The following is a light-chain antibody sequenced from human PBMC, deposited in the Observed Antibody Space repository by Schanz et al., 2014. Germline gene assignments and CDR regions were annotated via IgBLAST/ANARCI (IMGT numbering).Light chain of an antibody. CDR2: DVN. V-gene: IGLV2-14*03. CDR1: SSDVGGYDF. CDR3: SSYAGSTNLR. J-gene: IGLJ3*02. Sequence: QSALTQPASVSGSPGQSITISCAGTSSDVGGYDFVSWYQQHPGKAPKLMIYDVNNRPSGVSHRFSGSKSGNTASLTISGLQAEDEADYYCSSYAGSTNLRFGGGTKLTVL.